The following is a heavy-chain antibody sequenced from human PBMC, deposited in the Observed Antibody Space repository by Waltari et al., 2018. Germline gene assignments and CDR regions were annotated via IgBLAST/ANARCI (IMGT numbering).Heavy chain of an antibody. J-gene: IGHJ6*03. CDR2: IKQDGSEK. D-gene: IGHD1-1*01. CDR3: ARGTSLNYYYYYYMDV. CDR1: GFTFSSYW. Sequence: EVQLVESGGGLVQPGGSLRLSCAASGFTFSSYWMSWVRQATGKGLEWVANIKQDGSEKYYVDSVKGRFTISRDNAKNSLYLQMNSLRAEDTAVYYCARGTSLNYYYYYYMDVWGKGTTVTVSS. V-gene: IGHV3-7*01.